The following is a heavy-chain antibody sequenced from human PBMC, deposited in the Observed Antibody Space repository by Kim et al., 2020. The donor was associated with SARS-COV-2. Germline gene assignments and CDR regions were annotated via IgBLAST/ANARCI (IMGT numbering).Heavy chain of an antibody. CDR3: ARGAEVPSPRFET. CDR1: GASFSRSNYY. V-gene: IGHV4-39*07. J-gene: IGHJ5*02. Sequence: SETLSLTYGVFGASFSRSNYYWGWIRQAPGKGLEWVGSMYYSGNRYYNPSLKSRVAISVDTSKNQFSLKMTSVTAADTAVYYCARGAEVPSPRFETWGQGTLVTVSS. D-gene: IGHD6-19*01. CDR2: MYYSGNR.